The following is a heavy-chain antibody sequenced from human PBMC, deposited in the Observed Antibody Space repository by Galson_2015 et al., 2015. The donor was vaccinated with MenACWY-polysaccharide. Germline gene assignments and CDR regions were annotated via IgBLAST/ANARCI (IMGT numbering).Heavy chain of an antibody. CDR3: ARILEPYITSYYYGMDV. Sequence: SLRLSCAASGFTFSSYVMDWVRQAPGKGLESIASISYSGGTTYYADSVKGRFTISRDNSKNTLYLQMNSLRVEDTAAYFCARILEPYITSYYYGMDVWGQGTTVTVSS. CDR2: ISYSGGTT. V-gene: IGHV3-23*01. CDR1: GFTFSSYV. D-gene: IGHD1-1*01. J-gene: IGHJ6*02.